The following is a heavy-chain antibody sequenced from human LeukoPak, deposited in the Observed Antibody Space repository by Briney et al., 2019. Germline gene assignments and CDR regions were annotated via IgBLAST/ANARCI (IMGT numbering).Heavy chain of an antibody. V-gene: IGHV1-18*01. J-gene: IGHJ5*02. D-gene: IGHD3-3*01. CDR2: ISAYNGNT. Sequence: ASVKVSCKASGYTFTSYGISWVRQAPGQGLEWMGWISAYNGNTNYAQKLQGRVTMNTDTSTSTAYMELRSLRSDDTAVYYCARGLETSYDFWSGYLNGNWFDPWGQGTLVTVSS. CDR3: ARGLETSYDFWSGYLNGNWFDP. CDR1: GYTFTSYG.